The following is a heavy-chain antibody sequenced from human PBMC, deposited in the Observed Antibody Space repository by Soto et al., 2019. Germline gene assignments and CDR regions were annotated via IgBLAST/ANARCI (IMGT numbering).Heavy chain of an antibody. CDR3: ARAVAVPADFDY. V-gene: IGHV1-3*05. CDR1: GYTFTVYA. Sequence: QVQLVQSGAEEKKPGASVKVSCKASGYTFTVYAIHWVRQAPGQRLEWMGWINAGNGHTKYSQKFQGRVTITRDTSESTAYMELSSLRSEDTALYYCARAVAVPADFDYWGQGTLVTVSS. CDR2: INAGNGHT. D-gene: IGHD6-19*01. J-gene: IGHJ4*02.